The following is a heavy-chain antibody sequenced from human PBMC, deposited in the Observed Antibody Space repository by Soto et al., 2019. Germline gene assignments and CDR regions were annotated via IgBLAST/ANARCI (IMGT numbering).Heavy chain of an antibody. CDR1: GGTFSSYA. J-gene: IGHJ4*02. D-gene: IGHD3-9*01. Sequence: QVQLVQSGAEVKKPGSSVKVSCKASGGTFSSYAISWVRQAPGRGLEWMGGIIPIFGSTNYAQKFQGRVTITADESPSTPYMELSSLRSEDTAVYYCARSDRSTYDVLTGPYYFDYWGQGTLVTVSS. CDR2: IIPIFGST. CDR3: ARSDRSTYDVLTGPYYFDY. V-gene: IGHV1-69*01.